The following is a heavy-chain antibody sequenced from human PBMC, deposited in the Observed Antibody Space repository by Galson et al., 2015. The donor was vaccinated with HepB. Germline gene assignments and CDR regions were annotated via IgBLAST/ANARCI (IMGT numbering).Heavy chain of an antibody. J-gene: IGHJ4*02. CDR2: IKQDGSEK. CDR3: ARCSSSWYSDY. Sequence: SLRLSCAASGFTFSSYWMSWVRQAPGKGLEWVANIKQDGSEKYYVDSVKGRFTISRDNSKNTLYLQMNSLRAEDTAVYYCARCSSSWYSDYWGLGTLVTVSS. D-gene: IGHD6-13*01. CDR1: GFTFSSYW. V-gene: IGHV3-7*03.